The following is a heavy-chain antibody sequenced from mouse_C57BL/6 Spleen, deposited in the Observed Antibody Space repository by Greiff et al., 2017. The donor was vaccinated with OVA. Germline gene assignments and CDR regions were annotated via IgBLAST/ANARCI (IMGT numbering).Heavy chain of an antibody. J-gene: IGHJ1*03. V-gene: IGHV1-80*01. Sequence: VQLQESGAELVKPGASVKISCKASGYAFSSYWMNWVKQRPGKGLEWIGQIYPGDGDTNYNGKFKGKATLTADKSSSTAYMQLSSLTSEDSAVYFCARWGIYYDYGDWYFDVWGTGTTVTVSS. CDR2: IYPGDGDT. CDR3: ARWGIYYDYGDWYFDV. CDR1: GYAFSSYW. D-gene: IGHD2-4*01.